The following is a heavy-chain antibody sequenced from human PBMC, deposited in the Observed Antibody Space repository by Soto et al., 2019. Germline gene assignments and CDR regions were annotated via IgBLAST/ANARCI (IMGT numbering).Heavy chain of an antibody. CDR3: AGEGWDYYRSGSYYRSPPLKYYYGMDV. CDR2: INHSGST. V-gene: IGHV4-34*01. CDR1: GGSFSGDY. D-gene: IGHD3-10*01. Sequence: SSETLSLTCAVYGGSFSGDYWSWIRPPPGEGREWIGEINHSGSTNCNPSLKSRVTIAVDTAKNQFSLWLSSVTAADTAVYYCAGEGWDYYRSGSYYRSPPLKYYYGMDVWGQGTTVTVSS. J-gene: IGHJ6*02.